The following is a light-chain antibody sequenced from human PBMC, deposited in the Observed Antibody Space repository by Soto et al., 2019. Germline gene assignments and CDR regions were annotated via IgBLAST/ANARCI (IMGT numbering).Light chain of an antibody. J-gene: IGLJ3*02. Sequence: QSALTQPASVSGSPGQSMTISCTGTSSDVGSGNFVSWFQQHPGKAPKLMIHEVTNRPSGVSYRFSGSKSGNTASLTISGLQAEDEADYYCSSFTTTNTWVFGGGTKVTVL. CDR1: SSDVGSGNF. V-gene: IGLV2-14*01. CDR3: SSFTTTNTWV. CDR2: EVT.